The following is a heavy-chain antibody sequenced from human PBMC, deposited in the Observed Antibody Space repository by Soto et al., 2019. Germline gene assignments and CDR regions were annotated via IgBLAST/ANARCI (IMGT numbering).Heavy chain of an antibody. Sequence: HPGGSLRLSCAASGFTFSSYAMHWVRQAPGKGLEYVSAISSNGGSTYYADSVKGRFTISRDNSKNTLYLQMGSLRAEDMAVYYCARTPSSIVGAFWYFDRWGRGTLVTVSS. V-gene: IGHV3-64*02. CDR2: ISSNGGST. CDR3: ARTPSSIVGAFWYFDR. J-gene: IGHJ2*01. CDR1: GFTFSSYA. D-gene: IGHD1-26*01.